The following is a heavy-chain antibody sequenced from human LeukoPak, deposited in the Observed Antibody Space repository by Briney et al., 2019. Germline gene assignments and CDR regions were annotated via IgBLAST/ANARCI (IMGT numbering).Heavy chain of an antibody. CDR1: GYTFTSYG. CDR3: TRAAQESYSSSSYWFDP. J-gene: IGHJ5*02. CDR2: ISAYNGNT. Sequence: ASVKVSCKASGYTFTSYGISWVRQAPGQGLEWMGWISAYNGNTNYAQKVQGGVTMTTDTSTSTAYMELRSLRSDDTAVYYCTRAAQESYSSSSYWFDPWGQGTLVTVSS. V-gene: IGHV1-18*01. D-gene: IGHD6-6*01.